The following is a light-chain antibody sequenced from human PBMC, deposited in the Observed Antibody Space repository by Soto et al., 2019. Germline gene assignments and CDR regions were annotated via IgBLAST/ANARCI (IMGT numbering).Light chain of an antibody. CDR3: AAWDDTLNGPV. CDR1: SSNIESNS. Sequence: QSVLTQPASVSGTPGQRVSISCSGSSSNIESNSVNWYRHLPGTAPKLLIYSDNQRPSGVPDRISGSKSGTSASLAISGLQSEDEADYYCAAWDDTLNGPVFGTGTKVTVL. CDR2: SDN. V-gene: IGLV1-44*01. J-gene: IGLJ1*01.